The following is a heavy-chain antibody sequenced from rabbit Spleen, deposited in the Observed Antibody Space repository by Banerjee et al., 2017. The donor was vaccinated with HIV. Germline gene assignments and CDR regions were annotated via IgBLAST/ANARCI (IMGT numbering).Heavy chain of an antibody. V-gene: IGHV1S40*01. D-gene: IGHD6-1*01. CDR1: GFSFSSSDY. J-gene: IGHJ4*01. CDR3: ARASYSYDYDFVIYPTYFAL. Sequence: QSLEESGGDLVKPGASLTLTCTASGFSFSSSDYMCWVRQAPGKGLEWISCIDAVGSPNTYCARWAKGLFTISRTSSTTVTLKMTSLTAADTATYFCARASYSYDYDFVIYPTYFALWGPGTLVTVS. CDR2: IDAVGSPNT.